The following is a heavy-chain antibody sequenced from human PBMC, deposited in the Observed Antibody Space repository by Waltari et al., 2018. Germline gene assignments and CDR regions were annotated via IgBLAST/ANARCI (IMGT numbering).Heavy chain of an antibody. J-gene: IGHJ4*02. CDR1: GGSISSSSYY. Sequence: QLQLQESGPGLVKPSETLSLTCTASGGSISSSSYYWGWIRQPPGKGLEWIGSIYYSGSTYYNPSLKSRVTMSVDTSKNQFSLKLSSVTAADTAVYYCASHPIVGATTIFYWGQGTLVTVSS. CDR3: ASHPIVGATTIFY. D-gene: IGHD1-26*01. CDR2: IYYSGST. V-gene: IGHV4-39*01.